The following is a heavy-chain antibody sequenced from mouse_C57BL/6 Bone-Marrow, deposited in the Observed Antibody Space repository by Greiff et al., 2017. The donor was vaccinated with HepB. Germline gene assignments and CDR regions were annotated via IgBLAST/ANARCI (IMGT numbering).Heavy chain of an antibody. J-gene: IGHJ4*01. Sequence: EVQLVESGPGLVKPSQSLSLTCSVTGYSITSGYYWNWIRQFPGNKLEWMGYISYDGSNNYNPSLTNRISSTRDTSKNQFFLKLNSVTTEDTATYYCAREGDYYAMDYWGQGTSVTVSS. CDR2: ISYDGSN. CDR3: AREGDYYAMDY. CDR1: GYSITSGYY. V-gene: IGHV3-6*01.